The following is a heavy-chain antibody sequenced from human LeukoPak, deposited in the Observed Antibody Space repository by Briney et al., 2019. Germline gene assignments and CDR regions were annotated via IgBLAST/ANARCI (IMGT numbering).Heavy chain of an antibody. CDR1: GGSISSGDYY. CDR3: ARQMVRGVMWRYFDY. CDR2: IYYSGST. J-gene: IGHJ4*02. V-gene: IGHV4-30-4*01. D-gene: IGHD3-10*01. Sequence: SQTLSLTCTVSGGSISSGDYYWSWIRQPPGEGLEWIGYIYYSGSTYYNPSLKSRVTISVDTSKNQFSLKLSSVTAADTAVYYCARQMVRGVMWRYFDYWGQGTLVTVSS.